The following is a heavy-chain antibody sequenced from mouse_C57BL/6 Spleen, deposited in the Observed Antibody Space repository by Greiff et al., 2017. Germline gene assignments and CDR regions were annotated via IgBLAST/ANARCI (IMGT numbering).Heavy chain of an antibody. D-gene: IGHD2-3*01. CDR3: AKKGTMMYYAMDY. J-gene: IGHJ4*01. CDR1: GFSLTSYG. Sequence: VMLVESGPGLVQPSQSLSITCTVSGFSLTSYGVHWVRQSPGKGLEWLGVIWRGGSTDYNAAFMSRLSITKDNSKSQVFFKMNSLQADDTAIYYCAKKGTMMYYAMDYWGQGTSVTVSS. V-gene: IGHV2-5*01. CDR2: IWRGGST.